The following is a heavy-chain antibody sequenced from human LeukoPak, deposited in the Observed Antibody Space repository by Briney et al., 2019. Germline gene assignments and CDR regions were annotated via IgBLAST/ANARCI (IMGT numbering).Heavy chain of an antibody. V-gene: IGHV4-61*09. CDR1: GGSISSGSYY. CDR2: IYTSGNG. Sequence: KTSETLSLTCTVSGGSISSGSYYWSWIRQPAGKGLEWIGHIYTSGNGNYNPSLKSRVTISIDTSKNQFSLKLSSVTAADTAVYYCARDRGWTTVTTYLTDRYFDLWGRGTLVTVSS. J-gene: IGHJ2*01. D-gene: IGHD4-17*01. CDR3: ARDRGWTTVTTYLTDRYFDL.